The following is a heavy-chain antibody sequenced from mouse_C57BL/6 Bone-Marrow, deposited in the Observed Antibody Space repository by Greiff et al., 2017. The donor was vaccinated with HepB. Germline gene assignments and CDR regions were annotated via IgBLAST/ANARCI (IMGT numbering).Heavy chain of an antibody. Sequence: KPGQGLEWIGDIYPGSGSTNYNEKFKSKATLTVDTSSSTAYMQLSSLTSEDSAVYYCARRGDSSGWAYWGQGTLVTVSA. V-gene: IGHV1-55*01. D-gene: IGHD3-2*02. CDR2: IYPGSGST. J-gene: IGHJ3*01. CDR3: ARRGDSSGWAY.